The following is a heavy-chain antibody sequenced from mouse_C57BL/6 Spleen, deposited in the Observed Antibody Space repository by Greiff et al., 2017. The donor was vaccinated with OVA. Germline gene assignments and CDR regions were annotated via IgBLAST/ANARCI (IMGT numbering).Heavy chain of an antibody. CDR1: GYTFTSYW. CDR3: ARGGITTVEGFAY. V-gene: IGHV1-55*01. D-gene: IGHD1-1*01. CDR2: IYPGSGST. Sequence: QVQLKQPGAELVKPGASVKMSCKASGYTFTSYWITWVKQRPGQGLEWIGDIYPGSGSTNYNEKFKSKATLTVDTSSSTAYMQLSSLTSEDSAVYYCARGGITTVEGFAYWGQGTLVTVSA. J-gene: IGHJ3*01.